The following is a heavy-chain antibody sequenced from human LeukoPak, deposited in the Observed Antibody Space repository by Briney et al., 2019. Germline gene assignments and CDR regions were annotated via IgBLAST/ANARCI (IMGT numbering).Heavy chain of an antibody. J-gene: IGHJ4*02. V-gene: IGHV4-34*01. CDR2: INHSGST. CDR1: GGSFSGYY. D-gene: IGHD3-10*01. CDR3: ARRKLWFGEQYFDY. Sequence: SETLSLTCAVYGGSFSGYYWSWIRQPPGKGLEWIGEINHSGSTNYNPSLKSRVTISVDTSKNQFSLKLSSVTAADTAVYYCARRKLWFGEQYFDYWGQGTLVTVSS.